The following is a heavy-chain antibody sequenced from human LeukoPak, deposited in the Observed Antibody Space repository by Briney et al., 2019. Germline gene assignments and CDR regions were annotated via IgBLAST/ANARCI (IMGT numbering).Heavy chain of an antibody. J-gene: IGHJ6*03. D-gene: IGHD2-8*02. CDR3: AKDGFYWNYCYYYTDV. CDR1: GGSISSCSYY. V-gene: IGHV4-39*06. Sequence: PSETLSLTCTVSGGSISSCSYYWSWIRQPPGMGLEWIGSIYYSGSTYYNPSLKSRVTISGATSKNQFTLKLSSVTAADTAVYSCAKDGFYWNYCYYYTDVWGKETTDTVSS. CDR2: IYYSGST.